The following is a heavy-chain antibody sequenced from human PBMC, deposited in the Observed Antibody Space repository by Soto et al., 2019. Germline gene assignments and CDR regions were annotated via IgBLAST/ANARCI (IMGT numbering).Heavy chain of an antibody. CDR1: GYTFNNAW. J-gene: IGHJ5*02. D-gene: IGHD2-2*01. Sequence: GGSLGLSRAASGYTFNNAWMSWVRQNPGKGLEWVGRIKSKTDGGTTDYAAPVKGRFSISRDDSKNTVYLQMNSLKTEDTAVYYCTTAIVVPRFDPWGQGTLVTVSS. CDR2: IKSKTDGGTT. CDR3: TTAIVVPRFDP. V-gene: IGHV3-15*01.